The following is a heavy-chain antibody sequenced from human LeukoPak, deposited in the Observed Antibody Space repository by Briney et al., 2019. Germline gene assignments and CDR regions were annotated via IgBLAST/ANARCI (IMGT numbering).Heavy chain of an antibody. V-gene: IGHV3-33*01. Sequence: PGGSLRLSCAASGFTFSSYGMHWVRQAPGKGLEWVAVIWYDGSNKYYTDSVKGRFTISRDNSKNTLYLQMNSLRAEDTAVYYCARHRGSGYLNRFDPWGQGTLVTVSS. CDR3: ARHRGSGYLNRFDP. D-gene: IGHD3-22*01. CDR1: GFTFSSYG. J-gene: IGHJ5*02. CDR2: IWYDGSNK.